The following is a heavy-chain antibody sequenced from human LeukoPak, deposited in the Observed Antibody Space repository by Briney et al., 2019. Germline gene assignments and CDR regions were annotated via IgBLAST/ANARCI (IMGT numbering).Heavy chain of an antibody. CDR1: GFTFSSYA. V-gene: IGHV3-53*01. Sequence: PGGSLRLSCAASGFTFSSYAMSWVRQAPGKGLEWVSIIYSGGSTYYADSVKGRFTISRDNSKNTLYLQMKSLRAEDTAVYYCARVSGLWNDDWGQGTLVTVSS. CDR2: IYSGGST. J-gene: IGHJ4*02. D-gene: IGHD5-18*01. CDR3: ARVSGLWNDD.